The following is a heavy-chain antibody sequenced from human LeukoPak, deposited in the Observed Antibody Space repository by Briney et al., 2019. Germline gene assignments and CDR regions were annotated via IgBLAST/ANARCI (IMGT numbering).Heavy chain of an antibody. CDR1: GFPFSSYW. J-gene: IGHJ6*02. CDR2: INSDGSST. V-gene: IGHV3-74*01. CDR3: ARGRIQLWKFYYYYGMGV. D-gene: IGHD5-18*01. Sequence: GGSLRLSCAASGFPFSSYWMHWVRQAPGKGLVWVSRINSDGSSTSYADSVKGRFTISRDNAKNTLYLQMNSLRAEDTAVYYCARGRIQLWKFYYYYGMGVWGQGTTVTVSS.